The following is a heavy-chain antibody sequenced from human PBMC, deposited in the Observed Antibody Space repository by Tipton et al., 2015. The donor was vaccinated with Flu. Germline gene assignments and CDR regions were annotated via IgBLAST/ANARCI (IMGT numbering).Heavy chain of an antibody. V-gene: IGHV4-59*01. CDR2: VYYTGTT. D-gene: IGHD3-10*01. CDR3: ARGGGEFGDGALVN. CDR1: GGSMKSTY. J-gene: IGHJ3*02. Sequence: TLSLTCTVTGGSMKSTYWSWIRQPPGTGLQWLGYVYYTGTTKYHPSVESRAAISIDTSNNRFSLELTSVTAADAAIYFCARGGGEFGDGALVNWGRGTVVAVSS.